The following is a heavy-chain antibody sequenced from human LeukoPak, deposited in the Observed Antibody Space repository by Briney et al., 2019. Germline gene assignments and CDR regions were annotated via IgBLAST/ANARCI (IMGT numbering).Heavy chain of an antibody. J-gene: IGHJ4*02. CDR1: GGSISSYF. V-gene: IGHV4-59*01. CDR2: IYYSGST. D-gene: IGHD5-18*01. CDR3: ARGRDSYGFAVHDY. Sequence: SETLSLTCTVSGGSISSYFWSWIRQPPGKGLEWIGYIYYSGSTNYNPSLKSRVTISVDTSRNQFSLKLTSVTAADTAVYYCARGRDSYGFAVHDYGGQGTLVTVSS.